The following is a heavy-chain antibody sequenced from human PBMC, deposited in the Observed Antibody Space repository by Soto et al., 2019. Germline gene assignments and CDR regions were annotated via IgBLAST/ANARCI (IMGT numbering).Heavy chain of an antibody. J-gene: IGHJ5*02. CDR2: IYYSGST. CDR1: GGSISSSSYY. D-gene: IGHD1-1*01. Sequence: SETLSLTCTVSGGSISSSSYYWGWIRQPPGQGLEWIGSIYYSGSTYYNLSLKSRVTISVDTSKNQFSLKLSSVTAADTAVYFCARDQLEGNWFDPWGQGTLVTVSS. V-gene: IGHV4-39*02. CDR3: ARDQLEGNWFDP.